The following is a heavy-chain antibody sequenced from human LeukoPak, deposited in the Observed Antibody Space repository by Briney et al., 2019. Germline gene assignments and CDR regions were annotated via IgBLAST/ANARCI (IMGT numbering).Heavy chain of an antibody. CDR1: GFTFSSYA. CDR2: ISGGGSTT. J-gene: IGHJ4*01. D-gene: IGHD3-3*01. Sequence: PGGSLTPSCAASGFTFSSYAMSWVRQAPGKGLEWVSAISGGGSTTSYADSVKGRFTISRDNSKNTLYLQMNSLRAEDTAVYYCAKDGDSRPTRRHREYWGQGTLVTVSS. V-gene: IGHV3-23*01. CDR3: AKDGDSRPTRRHREY.